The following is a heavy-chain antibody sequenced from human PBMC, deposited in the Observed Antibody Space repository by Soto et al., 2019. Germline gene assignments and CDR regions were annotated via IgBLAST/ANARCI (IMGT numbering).Heavy chain of an antibody. CDR2: IYPSGRT. V-gene: IGHV4-31*01. CDR3: VRDSTMTSAWRALDV. Sequence: QVQLQQSGPRLVKPSQTLSLTCTVSNGSISNDKFFWAWVRQRPGKGLEWIGDIYPSGRTYYNPSPPSPFTISIDTPKSPCALKLTSVTAADTAVYYCVRDSTMTSAWRALDVWGQGTTVTVSS. J-gene: IGHJ6*02. D-gene: IGHD5-12*01. CDR1: NGSISNDKFF.